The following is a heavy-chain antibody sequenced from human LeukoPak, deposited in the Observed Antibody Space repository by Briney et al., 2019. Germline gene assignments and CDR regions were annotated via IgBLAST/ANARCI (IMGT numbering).Heavy chain of an antibody. CDR3: AKRGHKGGNWNDETPHFDY. CDR2: ISANGGRT. J-gene: IGHJ4*02. CDR1: GFTFSSYA. Sequence: QPGGSLRLSCAASGFTFSSYAMSWVRQAPGKGLEWVSSISANGGRTYYADSVKGRFTISRDNSKNTLYLQMNSLRAEDTAVYYCAKRGHKGGNWNDETPHFDYWGQGTLVTVSS. D-gene: IGHD1-1*01. V-gene: IGHV3-23*01.